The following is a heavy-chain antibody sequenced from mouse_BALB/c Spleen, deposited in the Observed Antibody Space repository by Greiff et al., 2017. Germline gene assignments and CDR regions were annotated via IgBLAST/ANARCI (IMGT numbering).Heavy chain of an antibody. CDR2: IWAGGST. CDR1: GFSLTSYG. Sequence: QVQLKESGPGLVAPSQSLSITCTVSGFSLTSYGVHWVRQPPGKGLEWLGVIWAGGSTNYNSALMSRLSISKDNSKSQVFLKMNSLQTDDTAMYYCARDDYDEGAWLAYWGQGTLVTVSA. D-gene: IGHD2-4*01. J-gene: IGHJ3*01. CDR3: ARDDYDEGAWLAY. V-gene: IGHV2-9*02.